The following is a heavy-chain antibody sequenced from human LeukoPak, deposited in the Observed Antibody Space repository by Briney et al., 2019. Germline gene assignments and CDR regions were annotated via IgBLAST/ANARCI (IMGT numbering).Heavy chain of an antibody. CDR2: IYYSGST. CDR1: GGSISSGDYY. D-gene: IGHD3-22*01. V-gene: IGHV4-30-4*01. Sequence: SETLSLTCTVSGGSISSGDYYWSWLRQPPGKGLEWIGYIYYSGSTYYNPSLKSRVTISVDTSENQFSLKLSSVTAADTAVYYCARGYYYESSGYYDYWGQGTLVTVSS. CDR3: ARGYYYESSGYYDY. J-gene: IGHJ4*02.